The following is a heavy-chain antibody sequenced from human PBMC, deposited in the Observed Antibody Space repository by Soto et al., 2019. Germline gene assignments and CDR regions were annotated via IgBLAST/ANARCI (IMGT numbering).Heavy chain of an antibody. J-gene: IGHJ5*02. V-gene: IGHV4-31*03. CDR2: IYYSGST. Sequence: SETLSLTCTVSGGSISSGGYYWSWIRQHPGKGLEWIGYIYYSGSTYYNPSLKSRVTISVDTTKNQFSLKLSSVTAADTAVYYCARVLAKYIWFDPWGQGTLVTVSS. CDR1: GGSISSGGYY. CDR3: ARVLAKYIWFDP.